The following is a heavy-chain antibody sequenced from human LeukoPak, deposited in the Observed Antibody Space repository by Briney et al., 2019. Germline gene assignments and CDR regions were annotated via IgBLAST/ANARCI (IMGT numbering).Heavy chain of an antibody. Sequence: PSESLSLTCAVYGGSFSGYYWSWIRQPPGKGLEWIGEINHSGSTNYNPSLKSRVTISVDTSKNQFSLKLGSVTAADTAVYYCARTPYPYYDSSGYPLPPFDYWGQGTLVTVSS. D-gene: IGHD3-22*01. CDR2: INHSGST. CDR3: ARTPYPYYDSSGYPLPPFDY. J-gene: IGHJ4*02. CDR1: GGSFSGYY. V-gene: IGHV4-34*01.